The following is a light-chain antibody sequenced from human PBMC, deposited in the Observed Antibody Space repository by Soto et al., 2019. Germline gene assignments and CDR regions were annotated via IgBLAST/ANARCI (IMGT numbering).Light chain of an antibody. Sequence: QSALTQPASVSGSPGQSITISCTGTSSGVGGYNYVSWYQQHPGKAPKLMIYDVSNRPSGVSNRFSGSKSGNTASLTISGLQAEDEADYYCSSYTSSSTPLFGGGTKVTVL. J-gene: IGLJ2*01. CDR2: DVS. V-gene: IGLV2-14*01. CDR3: SSYTSSSTPL. CDR1: SSGVGGYNY.